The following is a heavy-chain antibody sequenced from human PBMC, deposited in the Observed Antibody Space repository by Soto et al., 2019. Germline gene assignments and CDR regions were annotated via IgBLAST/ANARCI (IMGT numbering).Heavy chain of an antibody. J-gene: IGHJ4*02. D-gene: IGHD3-10*01. CDR2: IKQDGSEK. CDR3: ASRPPEVNYYGVFDY. CDR1: GFTFSSYW. V-gene: IGHV3-7*03. Sequence: SCAASGFTFSSYWMTWVRQAPGKGLEWVANIKQDGSEKYYVDSVKGRFTISRDNAKNSLFLQMNSLRAEDTAVYYCASRPPEVNYYGVFDYWGQGTPVTVSS.